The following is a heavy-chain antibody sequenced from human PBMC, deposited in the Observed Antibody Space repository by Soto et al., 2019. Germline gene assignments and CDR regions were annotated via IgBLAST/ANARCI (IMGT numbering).Heavy chain of an antibody. CDR3: NTGRQSSCWHAYY. J-gene: IGHJ4*02. V-gene: IGHV3-15*07. Sequence: EVQLVESGGGLVKPGGSLRLSCAASGFSFSNAWMDWVRQAPGKGLEWVGRIKSKSDGETIHYAAPVNGRFTISRDDSQNTLYMPMNRLKTEGTSVYYCNTGRQSSCWHAYYWGQGTLVTVSS. D-gene: IGHD6-19*01. CDR2: IKSKSDGETI. CDR1: GFSFSNAW.